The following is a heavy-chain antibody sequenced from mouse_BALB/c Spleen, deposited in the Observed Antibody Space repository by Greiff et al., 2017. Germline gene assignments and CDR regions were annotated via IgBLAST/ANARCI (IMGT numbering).Heavy chain of an antibody. V-gene: IGHV2-9*02. CDR2: IWAGGST. D-gene: IGHD4-1*01. CDR3: ARDRNWDEGGLFDY. J-gene: IGHJ2*01. CDR1: GFSLTSYG. Sequence: VKLVESGPGLVAPSQSLSITCTVSGFSLTSYGVHWVRQPPGKGLEWLGVIWAGGSTNYNSALMSRLSISKDNSKSQVFLKMNSLQTDDTAMYYCARDRNWDEGGLFDYWGQGTTLTVSS.